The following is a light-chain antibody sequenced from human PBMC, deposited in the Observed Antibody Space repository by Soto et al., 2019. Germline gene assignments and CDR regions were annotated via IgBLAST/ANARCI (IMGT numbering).Light chain of an antibody. CDR3: QQYNNWPLYT. CDR1: QSVGSH. V-gene: IGKV3-15*01. CDR2: GAS. Sequence: EIVMTQSPATLSVSPGQRATLSCRASQSVGSHLAWYQQRPGQAPRLLIHGASTRATGVPARFSGSGSGTEFTLTITSLQSEDFAVYYCQQYNNWPLYTFGQGTKLEIQ. J-gene: IGKJ2*01.